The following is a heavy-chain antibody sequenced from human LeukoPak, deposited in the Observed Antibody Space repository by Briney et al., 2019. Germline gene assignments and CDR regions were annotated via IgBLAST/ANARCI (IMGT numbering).Heavy chain of an antibody. CDR2: IYTSGST. Sequence: PSETLSLTCTVSGGSISSGSYYWSWIRQPAGKGLEWIGRIYTSGSTNYNPSLKSRVTISVDKSKNQFSLKLSSVTAADTAVYYCARVGGSGRTTNWFDPWGQGTLVTVSS. CDR1: GGSISSGSYY. CDR3: ARVGGSGRTTNWFDP. J-gene: IGHJ5*02. D-gene: IGHD3-10*01. V-gene: IGHV4-61*02.